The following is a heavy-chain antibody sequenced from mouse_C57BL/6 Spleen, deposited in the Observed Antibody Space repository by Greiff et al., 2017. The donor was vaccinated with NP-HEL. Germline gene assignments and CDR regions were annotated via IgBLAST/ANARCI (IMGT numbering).Heavy chain of an antibody. Sequence: EVQLVESGGDLVKPGGSLKLSCAASGFTFSSYGMSWVRQTPDKRLEWVATISSGGSYTYYPDSVKGRFTISRDNAKNTLYLQMSSLKSEDTAMYYGARQKNGSFAYWGQGTLVTVSA. CDR3: ARQKNGSFAY. V-gene: IGHV5-6*01. J-gene: IGHJ3*01. CDR1: GFTFSSYG. D-gene: IGHD2-2*01. CDR2: ISSGGSYT.